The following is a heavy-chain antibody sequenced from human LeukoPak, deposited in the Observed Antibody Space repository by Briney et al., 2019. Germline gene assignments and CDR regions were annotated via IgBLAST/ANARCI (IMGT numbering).Heavy chain of an antibody. J-gene: IGHJ4*02. Sequence: SETLSLTCAVSGGSISSSNWWSWVRQPPGKGLEWIGEIYHSGSTNYNPSLKSRVTISVDTSKNQFSLKLSSVTAADTAVYYCARVRGYCSSTSCYLPPDFDYWGQGTLVTVSS. CDR2: IYHSGST. V-gene: IGHV4-4*02. D-gene: IGHD2-2*01. CDR1: GGSISSSNW. CDR3: ARVRGYCSSTSCYLPPDFDY.